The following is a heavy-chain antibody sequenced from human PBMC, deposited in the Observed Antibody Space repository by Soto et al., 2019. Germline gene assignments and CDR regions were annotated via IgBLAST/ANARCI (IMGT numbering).Heavy chain of an antibody. CDR1: GGSISSSSYY. V-gene: IGHV4-39*07. J-gene: IGHJ6*02. CDR3: ARDLETEVYYYGMDV. Sequence: SETLSLTCTVSGGSISSSSYYWGWIRQPPGKGLEWIGSIYYSGSTYYNPSLKSRVTISVDTSKNQFSLKLSSVTAADTAVYYCARDLETEVYYYGMDVWGQGTTVTVSS. CDR2: IYYSGST. D-gene: IGHD3-3*01.